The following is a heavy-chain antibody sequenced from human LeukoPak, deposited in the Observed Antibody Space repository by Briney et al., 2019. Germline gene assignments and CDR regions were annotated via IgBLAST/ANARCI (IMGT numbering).Heavy chain of an antibody. CDR3: ARDILPSGSRAFDI. CDR2: ISSDGSIK. CDR1: GFTLSDYG. D-gene: IGHD3-10*01. Sequence: GGSLRLSCAVSGFTLSDYGIHWVRQAPGKGLEWVTIISSDGSIKYADSVKGRFTVSRDSSKNTVYLQMNSLRAEDTAVYYCARDILPSGSRAFDIWGQGTMVTVSS. J-gene: IGHJ3*02. V-gene: IGHV3-33*01.